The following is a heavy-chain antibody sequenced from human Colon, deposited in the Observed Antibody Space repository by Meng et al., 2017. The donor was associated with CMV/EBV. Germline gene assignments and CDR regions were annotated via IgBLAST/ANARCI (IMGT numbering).Heavy chain of an antibody. J-gene: IGHJ4*02. CDR2: ISKSGDTT. V-gene: IGHV3-11*01. D-gene: IGHD7-27*01. Sequence: VRLVESGGDLATPGWSLRLSCAASGFSFTNAWMNWVRQAPGKGLEWISYISKSGDTTYYADSVRGRFTVSRDNAENSVYLQMNTLRVEDTAVYYCARLGQFDFWGQGALVTVSS. CDR1: GFSFTNAW. CDR3: ARLGQFDF.